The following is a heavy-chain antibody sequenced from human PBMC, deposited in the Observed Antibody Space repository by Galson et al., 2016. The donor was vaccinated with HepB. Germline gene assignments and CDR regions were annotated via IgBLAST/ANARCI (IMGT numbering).Heavy chain of an antibody. Sequence: PALVKPTQTLTLTCSFSGFSLTPPGVGVGWARQPPGKALEGLGVTYSNGDKYHIPSLKSRLTITRDTSKNQVVLTLTNMDPVDTARYFCAHGTRGVNYFDYWGQGTLVTVSS. CDR2: TYSNGDK. V-gene: IGHV2-5*01. D-gene: IGHD3-10*01. CDR3: AHGTRGVNYFDY. J-gene: IGHJ4*02. CDR1: GFSLTPPGVG.